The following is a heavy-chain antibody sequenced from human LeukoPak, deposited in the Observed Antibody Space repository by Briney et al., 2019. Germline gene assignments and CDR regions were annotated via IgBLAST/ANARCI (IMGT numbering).Heavy chain of an antibody. D-gene: IGHD5-24*01. Sequence: PGGSLRLSCAACGFTFSSYWMSWVRQAPGKGLEWVSSISSSSSYIYYADSVKGRFTISRDNAKNSLYLQMNSLRAEDTAVYYCARHNTVEIATTFAHVDYWGQGTLVTVSS. CDR3: ARHNTVEIATTFAHVDY. CDR1: GFTFSSYW. V-gene: IGHV3-21*01. CDR2: ISSSSSYI. J-gene: IGHJ4*02.